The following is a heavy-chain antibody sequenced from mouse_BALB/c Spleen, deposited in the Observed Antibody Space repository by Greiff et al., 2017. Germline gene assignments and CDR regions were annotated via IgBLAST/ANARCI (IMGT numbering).Heavy chain of an antibody. CDR2: ISSGSSTI. J-gene: IGHJ4*01. D-gene: IGHD2-2*01. V-gene: IGHV5-17*02. CDR3: ARASIYYGYLDY. Sequence: EVMLVESGGGLVQPGGSRKLSCAASGFTFSSFGMHWVRQAPEKGLEWVAYISSGSSTIYYADTVKGRFTSSRDDPKNTLFLQMTSLRSEDTAMYYCARASIYYGYLDYWGQGTSVTVSS. CDR1: GFTFSSFG.